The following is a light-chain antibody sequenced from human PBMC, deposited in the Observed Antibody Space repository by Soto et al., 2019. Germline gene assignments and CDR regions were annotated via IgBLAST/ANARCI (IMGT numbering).Light chain of an antibody. CDR2: GAS. V-gene: IGKV3-20*01. CDR3: QQYNHWPWT. CDR1: QSVSNNY. Sequence: EIVLTQSPGTLSLSPGERATLSCRASQSVSNNYLAWYQQKPGQAPRLLIYGASNRATGIPDRFSGSGSGTDFTLTISSLQSEDFAVYYCQQYNHWPWTFGQGTKVDIK. J-gene: IGKJ1*01.